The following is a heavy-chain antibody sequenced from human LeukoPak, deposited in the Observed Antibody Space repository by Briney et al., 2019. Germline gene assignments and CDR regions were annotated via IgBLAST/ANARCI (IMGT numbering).Heavy chain of an antibody. V-gene: IGHV4-4*07. J-gene: IGHJ6*04. CDR1: GDSISSYY. Sequence: PSETLSLTCTVSGDSISSYYWSWIRQPAGKGLEWIGRIHTSGSTNHNPSLTSRVTMSVDTSKNQFSLKLTSVTAADTAVYYCARDGPRMDVWGKGTTVTVSS. CDR2: IHTSGST. CDR3: ARDGPRMDV.